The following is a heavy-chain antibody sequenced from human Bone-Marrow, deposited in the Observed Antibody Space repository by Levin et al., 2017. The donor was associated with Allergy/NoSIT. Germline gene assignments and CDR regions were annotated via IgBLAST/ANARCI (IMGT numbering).Heavy chain of an antibody. Sequence: GGSLRLSCAASGFTVSSNYMSWVRQAPGKGLEWVSVIYSGGSTYYADSVKGRFTISRDNSKNTLYLQMNSLRAEDTAVYYCARDHAAAAGTDYYYYGMDVWGQGTTVTVSS. CDR2: IYSGGST. V-gene: IGHV3-53*01. CDR3: ARDHAAAAGTDYYYYGMDV. CDR1: GFTVSSNY. D-gene: IGHD6-13*01. J-gene: IGHJ6*02.